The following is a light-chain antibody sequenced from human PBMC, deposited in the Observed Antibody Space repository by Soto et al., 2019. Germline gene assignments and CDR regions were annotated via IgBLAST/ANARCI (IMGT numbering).Light chain of an antibody. Sequence: QMTQSPSTLSASVGDRVTITCRASQSISVWLAWYQQKAGKAPNLLIYKASRLESGVPSRFSGSGSETEFTLTISGLQPGDSATYYCQHYNSYSEAFGQGTKVDIK. CDR2: KAS. CDR1: QSISVW. CDR3: QHYNSYSEA. J-gene: IGKJ1*01. V-gene: IGKV1-5*03.